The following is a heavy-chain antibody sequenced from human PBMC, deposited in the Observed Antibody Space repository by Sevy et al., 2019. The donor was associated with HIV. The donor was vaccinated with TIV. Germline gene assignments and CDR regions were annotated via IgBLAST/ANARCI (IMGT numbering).Heavy chain of an antibody. V-gene: IGHV3-30*18. CDR3: ANDLRGVGAFGELISMYYYYGMDV. J-gene: IGHJ6*02. Sequence: GGSLRLSCAASGFTFSSYGMHWVRQAPGKGLEWVAVISYDGSNKYYADSVKGRFTISRDNSKTTLYLQMNSLRAEDTAVYYCANDLRGVGAFGELISMYYYYGMDVWGQGTTVTVSS. D-gene: IGHD3-10*01. CDR1: GFTFSSYG. CDR2: ISYDGSNK.